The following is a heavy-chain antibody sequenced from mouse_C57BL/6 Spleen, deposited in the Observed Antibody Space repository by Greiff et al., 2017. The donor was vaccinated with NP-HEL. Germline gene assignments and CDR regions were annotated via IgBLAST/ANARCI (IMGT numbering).Heavy chain of an antibody. J-gene: IGHJ2*01. V-gene: IGHV1-22*01. CDR1: GYTFTDYN. Sequence: EVQLQQSGPELVKPGASVKMSCKASGYTFTDYNMHWVKQSHGKSLEWIGYINPNNGGTSYNQKFKGKATLTVNKSSSTAYMELRSLTSEDSAVYYCARGRGSSPYYFDYWGQGTTLTVSS. CDR2: INPNNGGT. D-gene: IGHD1-1*01. CDR3: ARGRGSSPYYFDY.